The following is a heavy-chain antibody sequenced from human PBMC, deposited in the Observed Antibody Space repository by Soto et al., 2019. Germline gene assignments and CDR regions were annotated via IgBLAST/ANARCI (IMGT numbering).Heavy chain of an antibody. CDR1: GYTFTTYY. V-gene: IGHV1-46*01. D-gene: IGHD3-22*01. CDR3: ARGLIYESSGYCFDY. Sequence: QVQLVQSGAEVKKPGASVKVSCKASGYTFTTYYMHWVRQAPGQGLEWMGIINPSGGSTRYAQKFQGRVTMTRETSTSRVYMELSSRKSEDKAVYYCARGLIYESSGYCFDYWGQGTLVTVSS. CDR2: INPSGGST. J-gene: IGHJ4*02.